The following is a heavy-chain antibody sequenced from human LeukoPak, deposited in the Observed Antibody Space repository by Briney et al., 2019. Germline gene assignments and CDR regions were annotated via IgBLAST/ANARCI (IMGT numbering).Heavy chain of an antibody. J-gene: IGHJ4*02. Sequence: SETLSLTCAVYGGSFSGYYWSWIRQPPGKGLEWIGEINHSGSTNYNPSLKSRVTISVDTSKNQFSLKLSSVTAADTAVYYCARVGYYDSSGYYDYWGQGTLVTVSS. CDR1: GGSFSGYY. CDR3: ARVGYYDSSGYYDY. CDR2: INHSGST. V-gene: IGHV4-34*01. D-gene: IGHD3-22*01.